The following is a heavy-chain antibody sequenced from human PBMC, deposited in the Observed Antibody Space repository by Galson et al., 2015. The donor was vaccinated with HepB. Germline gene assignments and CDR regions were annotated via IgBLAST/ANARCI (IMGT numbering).Heavy chain of an antibody. CDR1: GFTFRNYN. D-gene: IGHD4-23*01. CDR2: ISGSGGST. CDR3: AKDRDYGGAAFDI. Sequence: SLRLSCADSGFTFRNYNMNWVRQAPGKGLEWVSAISGSGGSTYYADSVKGRFTISRDNSKNTLYLQMNSLRAEDTAVYYCAKDRDYGGAAFDIWGQGTMVTVSS. J-gene: IGHJ3*02. V-gene: IGHV3-23*01.